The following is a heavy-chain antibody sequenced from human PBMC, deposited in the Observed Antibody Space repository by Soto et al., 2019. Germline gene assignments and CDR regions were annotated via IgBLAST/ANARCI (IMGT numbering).Heavy chain of an antibody. CDR1: GYTFTSYG. CDR3: ATVVVVTDIDAVDI. V-gene: IGHV1-18*04. D-gene: IGHD2-21*02. CDR2: ISAYNGNP. J-gene: IGHJ3*02. Sequence: QVQLLQSGAEVQKPGDSVKVSCRASGYTFTSYGISWVRQAPGQWLEWMGLISAYNGNPNYAQKLQGRVTVTTDTSTSPAYMELMSLRSDDTAVYYCATVVVVTDIDAVDIWGQVIMVTVSS.